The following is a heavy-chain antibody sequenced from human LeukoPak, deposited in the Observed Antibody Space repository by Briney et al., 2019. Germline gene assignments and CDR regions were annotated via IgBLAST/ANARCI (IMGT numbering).Heavy chain of an antibody. D-gene: IGHD3-16*01. J-gene: IGHJ4*02. CDR2: IRGSGGDT. CDR1: GFTFSAYS. Sequence: RAGGSLRLSCAASGFTFSAYSMSWVRQAPGKGLEWVSAIRGSGGDTYYADSVKGRFTISRDNSKDTLSLQMNSLRAEDTAVYYCAKAGDATSPGGSFDSWGQGTLVTVST. CDR3: AKAGDATSPGGSFDS. V-gene: IGHV3-23*01.